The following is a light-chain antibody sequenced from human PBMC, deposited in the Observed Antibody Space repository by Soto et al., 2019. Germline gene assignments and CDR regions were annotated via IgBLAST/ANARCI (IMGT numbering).Light chain of an antibody. CDR2: KAS. V-gene: IGKV1-5*03. Sequence: IQLTQSPSSLSASVGDRVTITCRASQSISNWLAWYQQKPGKAPKLLIYKASSLASGVPSRFSGSGSGTEFTLTISSLQPDDFAAYYCQQYHTYSTFGQGTKVDIK. CDR1: QSISNW. CDR3: QQYHTYST. J-gene: IGKJ1*01.